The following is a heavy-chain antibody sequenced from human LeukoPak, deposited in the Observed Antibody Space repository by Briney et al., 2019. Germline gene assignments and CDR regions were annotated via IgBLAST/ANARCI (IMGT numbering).Heavy chain of an antibody. CDR3: ARATRPHFDY. V-gene: IGHV4-34*01. Sequence: SETLSLTCAVYGGSFSGYYWSWIRQPPGKGLEWIGEINHSGSTNYNPSLKSRVTISVDTPKNQFSLKLSSVTAADTAVYYCARATRPHFDYWGQGTLVTVSS. D-gene: IGHD6-6*01. J-gene: IGHJ4*02. CDR2: INHSGST. CDR1: GGSFSGYY.